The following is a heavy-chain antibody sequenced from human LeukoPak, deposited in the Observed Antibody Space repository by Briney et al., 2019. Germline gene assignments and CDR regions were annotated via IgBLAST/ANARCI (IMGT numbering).Heavy chain of an antibody. CDR1: GFTFSSYA. V-gene: IGHV3-23*01. CDR2: ISGSGGST. J-gene: IGHJ4*02. Sequence: PGGSLRLSCAASGFTFSSYAMSWVRQAPGKGLEWVSGISGSGGSTYYADSVKGQFTISRDNSKDTLYLQMNSLRAEDTAVYYCAKAPSSSWFYYDYWGQGTLVTVSS. D-gene: IGHD6-13*01. CDR3: AKAPSSSWFYYDY.